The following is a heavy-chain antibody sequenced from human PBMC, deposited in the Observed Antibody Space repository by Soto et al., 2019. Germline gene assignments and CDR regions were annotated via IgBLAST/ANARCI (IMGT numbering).Heavy chain of an antibody. CDR1: GFTFSSYS. D-gene: IGHD5-12*01. Sequence: GESLRLSCAASGFTFSSYSMGWVRQAPGRGLEWVGNINQDGSEKYYVDSVKDRRTSSRDNAKHSPYLQMNSHRAAGPAVDYGAGVIPSSGYDTNWLDPWGQGTMVTVSS. CDR2: INQDGSEK. CDR3: AGVIPSSGYDTNWLDP. V-gene: IGHV3-7*03. J-gene: IGHJ5*01.